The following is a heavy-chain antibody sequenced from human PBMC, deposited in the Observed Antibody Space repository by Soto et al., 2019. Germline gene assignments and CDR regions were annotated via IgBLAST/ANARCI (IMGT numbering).Heavy chain of an antibody. J-gene: IGHJ3*02. Sequence: GGSLRLSCAASGFTFSSYAMSWVRQAPGKGLEWVSAISGSGGSTYYADSVKGRFTISRDTSKNTLYLQMNSLRAEDTAVYYCAKGMNWPSDAFDIWGQGTMVTVSS. CDR2: ISGSGGST. CDR3: AKGMNWPSDAFDI. D-gene: IGHD1-1*01. V-gene: IGHV3-23*01. CDR1: GFTFSSYA.